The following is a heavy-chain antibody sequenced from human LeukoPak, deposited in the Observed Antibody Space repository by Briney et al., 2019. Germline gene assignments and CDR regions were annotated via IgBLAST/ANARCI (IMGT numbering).Heavy chain of an antibody. CDR2: INHSGST. Sequence: SETLSLTCAVYGGSFSGYYWSWIRQPPGKGLGWIGEINHSGSTNYNPSLKSRVTISVDTSKNQFSLKLSSVTAADTAVYYCARGGIGGSYWDSYYYYYMDVWGKGTTVTVSS. V-gene: IGHV4-34*01. D-gene: IGHD1-26*01. CDR3: ARGGIGGSYWDSYYYYYMDV. J-gene: IGHJ6*03. CDR1: GGSFSGYY.